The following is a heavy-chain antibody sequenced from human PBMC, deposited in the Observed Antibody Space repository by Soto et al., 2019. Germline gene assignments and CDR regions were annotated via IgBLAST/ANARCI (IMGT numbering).Heavy chain of an antibody. J-gene: IGHJ4*02. CDR3: ARQRSVRGVITFDY. D-gene: IGHD3-10*01. V-gene: IGHV4-59*01. CDR2: IYYSGST. CDR1: CGSISSYY. Sequence: SETLSLTCTVSCGSISSYYWSCIRQPPGKGLEWIGYIYYSGSTNYNPSLKSRVTISVDTSKNQFSLKLSSVTAADTAVYYCARQRSVRGVITFDYWGQGTLVTVS.